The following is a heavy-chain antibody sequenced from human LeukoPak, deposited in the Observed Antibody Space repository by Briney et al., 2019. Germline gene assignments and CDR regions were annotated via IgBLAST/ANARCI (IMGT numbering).Heavy chain of an antibody. D-gene: IGHD2-15*01. V-gene: IGHV3-74*01. CDR2: INSDGSST. CDR3: SLLSSCSGGSCDYFDY. CDR1: GFTFSSYW. J-gene: IGHJ4*02. Sequence: SGGSLRLSCAASGFTFSSYWMHWVRQAPGKGLVWVSRINSDGSSTSYADSVEGRFTISRDNAKNTLYLQMNSLRAEDTAVYYCSLLSSCSGGSCDYFDYWGQGTLVTVSS.